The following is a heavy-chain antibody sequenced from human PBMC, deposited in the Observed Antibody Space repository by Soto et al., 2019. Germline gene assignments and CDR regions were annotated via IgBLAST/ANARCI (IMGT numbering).Heavy chain of an antibody. Sequence: GSLRLSCAASGFTFSSYAISWVRQAPGKGLEWVSAISGSGGSTYYADSVKGRFTISTDNSKNTLYLQMNSLRAEDTAVYYCAKATYYYDSSGYYYHEYWGQGTLVTVSS. J-gene: IGHJ4*02. CDR1: GFTFSSYA. D-gene: IGHD3-22*01. V-gene: IGHV3-23*01. CDR2: ISGSGGST. CDR3: AKATYYYDSSGYYYHEY.